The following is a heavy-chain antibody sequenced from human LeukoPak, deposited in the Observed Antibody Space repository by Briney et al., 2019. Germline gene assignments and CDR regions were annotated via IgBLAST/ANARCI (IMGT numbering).Heavy chain of an antibody. Sequence: TPSETLSLTCTVSGGSISSGGYYWTWIRQPPGKGLEWIGYIYYSGSTYYNPSLKSRVTISVDTSKNQFSLELSSVTAADTAVYYCARRGYYGSSIDYWGQGTLVTVSS. CDR2: IYYSGST. V-gene: IGHV4-30-4*01. J-gene: IGHJ4*02. CDR1: GGSISSGGYY. D-gene: IGHD3-10*01. CDR3: ARRGYYGSSIDY.